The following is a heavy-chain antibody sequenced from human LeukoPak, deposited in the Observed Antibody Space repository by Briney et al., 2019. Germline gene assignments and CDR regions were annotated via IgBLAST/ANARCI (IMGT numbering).Heavy chain of an antibody. CDR1: GGSISSYY. CDR3: ARVRLIAVAGPYDAFDI. CDR2: ISSSGSTI. J-gene: IGHJ3*02. D-gene: IGHD6-19*01. Sequence: LSLTCTVSGGSISSYYMSWIRQAPGKGLEWVSYISSSGSTIYYADSVKGRFTISRDNAKNSLYLQMNSLRAEDTAVYYCARVRLIAVAGPYDAFDIWGQGTMVTVSS. V-gene: IGHV3-11*01.